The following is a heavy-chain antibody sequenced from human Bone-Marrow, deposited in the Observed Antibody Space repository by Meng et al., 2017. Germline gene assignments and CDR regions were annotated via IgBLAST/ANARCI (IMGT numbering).Heavy chain of an antibody. D-gene: IGHD1-26*01. V-gene: IGHV2-5*02. J-gene: IGHJ4*02. CDR2: IYWDGDK. Sequence: SGPTLVKPTQTLTLTCTFSGFSLSSNGVGVGLIRQPPGKALEWLALIYWDGDKRFSRSLKTRLTITKDTSESQVVLRMTNMAPEDTGTYYWAHTDERPDSSASGSYDYWGQGTVVTVSS. CDR1: GFSLSSNGVG. CDR3: AHTDERPDSSASGSYDY.